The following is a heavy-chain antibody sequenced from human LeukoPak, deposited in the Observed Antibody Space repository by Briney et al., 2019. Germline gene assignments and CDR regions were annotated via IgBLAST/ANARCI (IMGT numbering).Heavy chain of an antibody. J-gene: IGHJ4*02. V-gene: IGHV3-23*01. CDR1: GFIFTNYT. Sequence: GGSLRLSCAVPGFIFTNYTVSSVCQAPGKGLEWVSTIRGSGGSTYYADSVKGRFTISTDNSKNPLYLQINNLKDEDTVVNYSPKDRSSVNDVCHGDFDYWGQGTLVTVSS. CDR2: IRGSGGST. D-gene: IGHD2-8*01. CDR3: PKDRSSVNDVCHGDFDY.